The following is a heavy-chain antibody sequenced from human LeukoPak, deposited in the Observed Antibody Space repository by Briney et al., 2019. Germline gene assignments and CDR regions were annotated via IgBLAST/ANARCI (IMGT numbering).Heavy chain of an antibody. Sequence: PGGSLRLSCAASGFTFSGYCMSWIRQAPGKGLEWVSYISSSGSTIYYADSVKGRFTISRDNAKNSLYLQMNSLRAEDTAVYYCAGTFPSQLRFTYYYGSGSYQPVDWGQGTLVTVSS. D-gene: IGHD3-10*01. CDR3: AGTFPSQLRFTYYYGSGSYQPVD. J-gene: IGHJ4*02. CDR2: ISSSGSTI. CDR1: GFTFSGYC. V-gene: IGHV3-11*01.